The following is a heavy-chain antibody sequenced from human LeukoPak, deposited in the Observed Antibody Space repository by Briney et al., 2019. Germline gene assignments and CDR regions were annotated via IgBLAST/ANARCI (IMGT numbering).Heavy chain of an antibody. D-gene: IGHD3-22*01. J-gene: IGHJ2*01. V-gene: IGHV4-34*01. CDR3: ARVEGYDSSGYYPDWYFDL. Sequence: SETLSLTCAVYGGSFSGYYWSWIRQPPGKGLEWIGEINHSGSTNYNPSLKSRVTISVDTSKNQFSLKLSSVTAADTAVYYCARVEGYDSSGYYPDWYFDLWGRGTLVTVSS. CDR1: GGSFSGYY. CDR2: INHSGST.